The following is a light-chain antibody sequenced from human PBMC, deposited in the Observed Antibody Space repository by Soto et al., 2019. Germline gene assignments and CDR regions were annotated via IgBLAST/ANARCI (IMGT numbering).Light chain of an antibody. CDR2: DVS. CDR3: SSYTSSSTYV. Sequence: QSALTQPASVSGSPGQSITISCTGTSSDVGGYNFVSWYQQHPGKAPKLMIYDVSNRPSGISNRFSGSKSGNTASLTISGLQADDEADYYCSSYTSSSTYVFGTGNKVTVL. J-gene: IGLJ1*01. V-gene: IGLV2-14*01. CDR1: SSDVGGYNF.